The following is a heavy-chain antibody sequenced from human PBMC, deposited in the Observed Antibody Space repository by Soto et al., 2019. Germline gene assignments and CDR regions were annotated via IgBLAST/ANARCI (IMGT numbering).Heavy chain of an antibody. J-gene: IGHJ6*02. CDR1: GVRFSSYA. Sequence: GGSLRLSCAASGVRFSSYALSWVRQAPGKGPEWLSVISGSGATTFSADSVKGRFTFSKDSSMNSFYLQMDSLKVDDTAVYYCATLAMAGDTVYYFNGLDVWGQGTTVTVSS. CDR2: ISGSGATT. V-gene: IGHV3-23*01. D-gene: IGHD3-3*02. CDR3: ATLAMAGDTVYYFNGLDV.